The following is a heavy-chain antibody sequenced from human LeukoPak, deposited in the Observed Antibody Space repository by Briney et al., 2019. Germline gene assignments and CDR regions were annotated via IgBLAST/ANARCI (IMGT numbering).Heavy chain of an antibody. Sequence: ASVKVSCKASGYTFTGYYMHWVRQAPGQGLEWMGIINPSGGSTSYAQKFQGRVTMTRDTSTSTVYMELSSLRSEDTAVYYCAVADLAVAVYFDYWGQGTLVTVSS. CDR1: GYTFTGYY. D-gene: IGHD6-19*01. V-gene: IGHV1-46*01. CDR3: AVADLAVAVYFDY. J-gene: IGHJ4*02. CDR2: INPSGGST.